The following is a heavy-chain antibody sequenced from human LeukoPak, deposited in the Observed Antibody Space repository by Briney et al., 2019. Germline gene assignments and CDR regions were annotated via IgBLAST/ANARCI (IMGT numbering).Heavy chain of an antibody. CDR3: ARVITGAYRADY. CDR1: GGTFNSYA. J-gene: IGHJ4*02. CDR2: LSASNDKT. V-gene: IGHV1-18*01. D-gene: IGHD1-20*01. Sequence: ASVKVSCKASGGTFNSYAISWVRQAPGQGLEWMGWLSASNDKTNYAQKFKGRVTMTTDTSTTTAYMELTSLRSDDTAVYYCARVITGAYRADYWGQGTLVTVSS.